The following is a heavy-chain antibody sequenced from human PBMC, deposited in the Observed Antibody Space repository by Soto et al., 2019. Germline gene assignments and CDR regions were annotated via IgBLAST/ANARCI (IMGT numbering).Heavy chain of an antibody. D-gene: IGHD1-1*01. CDR3: ARGGIQTSWFDP. Sequence: SETLSLTCTVSGGSISSYYWSWIRQPPGKGLEWIGYIYYSGSTNYNPSLKSRVTISVDTSKNQFSLKLSSVTAADTAVYYCARGGIQTSWFDPWGQGTLVTVSS. J-gene: IGHJ5*02. CDR1: GGSISSYY. CDR2: IYYSGST. V-gene: IGHV4-59*01.